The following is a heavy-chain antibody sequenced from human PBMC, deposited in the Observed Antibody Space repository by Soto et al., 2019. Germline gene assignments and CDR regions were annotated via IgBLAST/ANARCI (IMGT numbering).Heavy chain of an antibody. J-gene: IGHJ6*02. CDR1: GGTFSNSP. CDR2: VIPVFKTA. CDR3: ARSRFVVGVTEDYYGMDV. D-gene: IGHD2-15*01. Sequence: QVQLVQSGAEVKKPGSSVKVSCKSSGGTFSNSPISWVRQAPGQGLEWVGGVIPVFKTANYAQKFQGRVTIAADESTNTDYMGLSSVRFGDTAVYYCARSRFVVGVTEDYYGMDVWGQGTTVTVSS. V-gene: IGHV1-69*12.